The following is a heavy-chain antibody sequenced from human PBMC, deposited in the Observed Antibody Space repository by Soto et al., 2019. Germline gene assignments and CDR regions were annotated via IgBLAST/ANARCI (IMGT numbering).Heavy chain of an antibody. V-gene: IGHV4-61*01. CDR2: IYYSGST. CDR1: GGSVSSGSYY. D-gene: IGHD3-3*01. CDR3: ARSRGYYDFWSGYYTEGDYYYGMDV. J-gene: IGHJ6*02. Sequence: PSETLSLTCTVSGGSVSSGSYYWSWIRQPPGKGLEWIGYIYYSGSTNYNPSLKSRVTISVDTSKNQFSLKLSSVTAADTAVYYCARSRGYYDFWSGYYTEGDYYYGMDVWGQGTTVTVSS.